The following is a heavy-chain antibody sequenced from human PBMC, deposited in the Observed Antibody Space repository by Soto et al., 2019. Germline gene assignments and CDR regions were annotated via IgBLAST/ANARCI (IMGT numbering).Heavy chain of an antibody. CDR2: VGGRGVKT. J-gene: IGHJ4*02. CDR3: AKDRLLADRVLLYFDS. V-gene: IGHV3-23*01. Sequence: RLSCAASGFTFDSYAMSWVRQAPGKGLGWVSSVGGRGVKTFYADSVKGRFTISRDNSKNTVYLEMNGLRAEDSATYYCAKDRLLADRVLLYFDSRGQEAPGTV. CDR1: GFTFDSYA. D-gene: IGHD3-16*02.